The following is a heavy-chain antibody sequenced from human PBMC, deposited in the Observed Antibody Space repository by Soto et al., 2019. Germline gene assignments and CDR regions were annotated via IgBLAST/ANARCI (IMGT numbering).Heavy chain of an antibody. V-gene: IGHV4-4*02. CDR1: GVSISSDNW. J-gene: IGHJ4*02. CDR3: ARDQGSHPGE. CDR2: IHHSGST. Sequence: QVQLQESGPGLVRPSGPVSLTCAVSGVSISSDNWWSWVRQPPGKALEGIGEIHHSGSTNYNPSLKSRVTMSVVPSKDLFSLTLNSVTAADTAFYYCARDQGSHPGEWGQGTLVSVSS. D-gene: IGHD6-13*01.